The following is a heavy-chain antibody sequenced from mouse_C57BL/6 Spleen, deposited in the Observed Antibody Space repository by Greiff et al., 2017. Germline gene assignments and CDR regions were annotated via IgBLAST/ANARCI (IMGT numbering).Heavy chain of an antibody. CDR3: TTGLGGGY. D-gene: IGHD3-3*01. V-gene: IGHV14-4*01. CDR2: IDPENGDT. Sequence: VQLKQSGAELVRPGASVKLSCTASGFNIKDDYMHWVKQRPEQGLEWIGWIDPENGDTEYASKFQGKATITADTSSNTAYLQLSSRTAEDTAVYYCTTGLGGGYWGQGTTLTVSS. J-gene: IGHJ2*01. CDR1: GFNIKDDY.